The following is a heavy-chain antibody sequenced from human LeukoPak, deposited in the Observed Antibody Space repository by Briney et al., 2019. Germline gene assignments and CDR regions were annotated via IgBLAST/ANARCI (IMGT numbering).Heavy chain of an antibody. CDR1: GFTVSSNY. J-gene: IGHJ6*02. D-gene: IGHD3-22*01. CDR3: ARDRSGYPSYYGMDV. CDR2: IYSGGST. V-gene: IGHV3-53*01. Sequence: GGSLRLSCAASGFTVSSNYMSWVRQAPGKGLEWVSVIYSGGSTYYADSVKGRFTISRDNSKNTLYLQMNSLRAEDTAVYYCARDRSGYPSYYGMDVWGQGTTVTVSS.